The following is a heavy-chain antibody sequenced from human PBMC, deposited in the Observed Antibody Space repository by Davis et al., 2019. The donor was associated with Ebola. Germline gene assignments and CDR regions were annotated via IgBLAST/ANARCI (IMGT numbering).Heavy chain of an antibody. CDR1: GGSFSGYY. CDR2: INHSGST. V-gene: IGHV4-34*01. CDR3: ARGRGEDIVVVVAAGFDY. D-gene: IGHD2-15*01. J-gene: IGHJ4*02. Sequence: SETLSLTCAVYGGSFSGYYLSWIRQPPGKGLEWIGEINHSGSTYYNPSPKSRVTISVDTSKNQFSLKLSSVTAADTAVYYCARGRGEDIVVVVAAGFDYWGQGTLVTVSS.